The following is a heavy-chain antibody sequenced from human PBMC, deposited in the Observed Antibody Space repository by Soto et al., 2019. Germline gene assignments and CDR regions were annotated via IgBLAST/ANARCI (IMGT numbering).Heavy chain of an antibody. CDR2: IFPSDSDT. V-gene: IGHV5-51*01. CDR1: GYKFTSSW. CDR3: ARKDKSGYFYWFDP. D-gene: IGHD2-21*02. J-gene: IGHJ5*02. Sequence: GESLKILCRTSGYKFTSSWIARVRQMPGKGLEWMGIIFPSDSDTRYSPSFQGQVTISADRSTSTVFLQWASLKASDTAVYFCARKDKSGYFYWFDPWGQGTLVTVSS.